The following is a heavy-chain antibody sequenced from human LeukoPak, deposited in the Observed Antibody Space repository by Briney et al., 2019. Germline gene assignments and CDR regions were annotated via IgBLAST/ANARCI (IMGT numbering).Heavy chain of an antibody. CDR2: IYYSGST. CDR3: ARTRLGAFDI. D-gene: IGHD3-16*01. CDR1: GASISSGDYY. V-gene: IGHV4-30-4*01. J-gene: IGHJ3*02. Sequence: SETLSLTCTVSGASISSGDYYWSWIRQPPGKGLEWIGYIYYSGSTYYNPSLKSRVTISVDTSKNQFSLKLSSVTAADTAVYYCARTRLGAFDIWGQGTMVTVSS.